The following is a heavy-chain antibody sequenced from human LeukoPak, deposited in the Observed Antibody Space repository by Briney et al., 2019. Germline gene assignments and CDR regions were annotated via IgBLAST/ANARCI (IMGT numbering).Heavy chain of an antibody. Sequence: SETLSLTCAVYGGSFSGYYWSWIRQPPGKGLEWIGEINHSGSTNYNPSLKSRVTISVDTSKNQFSLKLSSVTAADTAVYYCARSPGSNDYWGQGTLATVSS. CDR3: ARSPGSNDY. CDR1: GGSFSGYY. J-gene: IGHJ4*02. V-gene: IGHV4-34*01. CDR2: INHSGST. D-gene: IGHD3-10*01.